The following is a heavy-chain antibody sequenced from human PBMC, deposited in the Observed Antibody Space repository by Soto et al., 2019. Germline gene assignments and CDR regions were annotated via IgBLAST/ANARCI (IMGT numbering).Heavy chain of an antibody. D-gene: IGHD3-3*01. CDR2: INHSGST. V-gene: IGHV4-34*01. Sequence: LSLTCAVYGGSFSGYYWSWIRQPPGKGLEWIGEINHSGSTNYNPSLKSRVTISVDTSKNQFSLKLSSVTAADTAVYYCARGDYDFWSGYIDYWGQGTLVTVSS. J-gene: IGHJ4*02. CDR3: ARGDYDFWSGYIDY. CDR1: GGSFSGYY.